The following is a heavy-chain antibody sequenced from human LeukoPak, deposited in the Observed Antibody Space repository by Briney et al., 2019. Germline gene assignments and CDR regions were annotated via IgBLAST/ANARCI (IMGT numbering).Heavy chain of an antibody. J-gene: IGHJ4*02. V-gene: IGHV3-74*01. D-gene: IGHD1-26*01. CDR3: ARTIVGAGVPDY. CDR2: INSDGSST. CDR1: GFTFSSYW. Sequence: GGSLRLSCAASGFTFSSYWMHWVRQAPGKGLVWVSRINSDGSSTSYADSVKGRFTISRDNAKNTLYLQMNSLRAEDTAVYYCARTIVGAGVPDYWGQGTLVTVSS.